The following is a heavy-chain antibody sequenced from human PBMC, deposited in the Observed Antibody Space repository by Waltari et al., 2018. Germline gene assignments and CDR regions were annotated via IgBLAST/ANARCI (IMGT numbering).Heavy chain of an antibody. CDR1: GYTFTNYS. CDR3: AKTQYDFWSAYFDY. D-gene: IGHD3-3*01. V-gene: IGHV1-3*01. J-gene: IGHJ4*02. CDR2: IHGGNGNT. Sequence: QVYLVQSGAELKKPGASVKVSCKASGYTFTNYSMHWVRQAPGQGLEWMGWIHGGNGNTKYSKKFQERLSIGQDTSATTVYMELSSLTSEDTAVYYCAKTQYDFWSAYFDYWGQGTLVTVSS.